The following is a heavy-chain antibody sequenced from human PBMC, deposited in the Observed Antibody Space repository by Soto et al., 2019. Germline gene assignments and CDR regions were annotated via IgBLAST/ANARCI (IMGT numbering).Heavy chain of an antibody. J-gene: IGHJ4*01. CDR2: ISYDGSNK. Sequence: HPGGSLRLSCAASGFTFSSYGMHWVRQAPGKGLEWVAVISYDGSNKYYADSVKGRFTISRDNSKNTLYLQMNSLRAEDTAVYYCAKDLPLRIFKTLRVGSDPYWGQGTLVTSPQ. CDR3: AKDLPLRIFKTLRVGSDPY. CDR1: GFTFSSYG. V-gene: IGHV3-30*18. D-gene: IGHD3-16*02.